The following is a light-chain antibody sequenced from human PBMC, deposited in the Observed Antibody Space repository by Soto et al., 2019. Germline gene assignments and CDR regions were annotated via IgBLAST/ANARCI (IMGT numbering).Light chain of an antibody. CDR3: QQSHSTPEYT. CDR1: QSISSY. V-gene: IGKV1-39*01. J-gene: IGKJ2*01. CDR2: AAS. Sequence: DIQMTQSPSSLSASVGDRVTITCRASQSISSYLNWYQQKPGKAPKLLIYAASSLQSGVPSRLTGGGSETDCSLTISSLQPEDVATYYCQQSHSTPEYTFGHGPKLQVK.